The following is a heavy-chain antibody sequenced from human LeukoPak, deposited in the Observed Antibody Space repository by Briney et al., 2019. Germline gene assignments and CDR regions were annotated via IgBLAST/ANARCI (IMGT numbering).Heavy chain of an antibody. V-gene: IGHV3-72*01. CDR1: GFSFSDHY. J-gene: IGHJ4*02. CDR2: IRNKANSYGT. CDR3: TRVRLGAATRYFDY. D-gene: IGHD1-26*01. Sequence: GGSLRLSCATSGFSFSDHYMDWVRLAPGKGLEWVGRIRNKANSYGTEYAASVKGRFTISRDDSKDSLYLQMNSLRFEDTALYHCTRVRLGAATRYFDYWGQGTLVTVSS.